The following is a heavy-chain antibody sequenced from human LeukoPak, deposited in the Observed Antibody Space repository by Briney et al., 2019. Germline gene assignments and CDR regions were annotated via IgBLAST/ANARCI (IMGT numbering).Heavy chain of an antibody. V-gene: IGHV1-69*05. D-gene: IGHD6-19*01. J-gene: IGHJ4*02. CDR1: GGTFSSYA. CDR3: ARGVRGWYFFDY. Sequence: GASVKVSCKASGGTFSSYAISWVRQAPGQGLEWMGGIIPIFGTANYARKFQGRDTITTDESTSTAYMELSSLRSEDTAVYYCARGVRGWYFFDYWGQGTLVTVSS. CDR2: IIPIFGTA.